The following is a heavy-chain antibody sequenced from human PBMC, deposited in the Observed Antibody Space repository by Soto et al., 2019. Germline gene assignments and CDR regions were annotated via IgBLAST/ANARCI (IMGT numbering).Heavy chain of an antibody. D-gene: IGHD3-22*01. CDR2: INHSGST. V-gene: IGHV4-34*01. CDR1: GGSFSGYY. J-gene: IGHJ3*02. Sequence: PSETLSITCAVYGGSFSGYYWSWIRQPPGKGLEWIGEINHSGSTNYNPSLKSRVTISVDTSKNQFSLKLSSVTAADTAVYYCARGRYYYDHDIWGQGTMVTVSS. CDR3: ARGRYYYDHDI.